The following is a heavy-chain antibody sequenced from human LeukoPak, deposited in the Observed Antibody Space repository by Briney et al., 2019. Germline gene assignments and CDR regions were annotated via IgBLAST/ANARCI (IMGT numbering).Heavy chain of an antibody. D-gene: IGHD6-19*01. J-gene: IGHJ4*02. V-gene: IGHV1-2*02. CDR1: GYTFTGYY. CDR3: ARARKSSGWYGGFDY. Sequence: ASVKVSCKASGYTFTGYYMHWVRQAPGQGLEWMGWINPNSGGTNYAQKFQGRVTMTRDTSISTAYMELSRLRSDDTAVYYCARARKSSGWYGGFDYWGQGTLVTVSS. CDR2: INPNSGGT.